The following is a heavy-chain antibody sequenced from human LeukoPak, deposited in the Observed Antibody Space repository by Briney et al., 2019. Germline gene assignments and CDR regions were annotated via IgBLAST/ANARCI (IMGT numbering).Heavy chain of an antibody. CDR3: AREMFSTSRPSDY. V-gene: IGHV1-3*01. Sequence: ASVKVSCKASRYTFSSYSIHWVRQAPGQRLEWMGWINVGSGNTKYSQNFQGRLTITRDTSASTAYMELSSLISEDTAVYFCAREMFSTSRPSDYWGQGTLVTVSS. D-gene: IGHD2-2*01. CDR1: RYTFSSYS. CDR2: INVGSGNT. J-gene: IGHJ4*02.